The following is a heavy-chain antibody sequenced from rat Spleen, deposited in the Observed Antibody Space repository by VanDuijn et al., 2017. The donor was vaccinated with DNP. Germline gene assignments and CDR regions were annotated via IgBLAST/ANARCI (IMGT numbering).Heavy chain of an antibody. CDR2: ISFDGGSS. D-gene: IGHD1-11*01. CDR3: ARYSLRRVWDY. J-gene: IGHJ2*01. V-gene: IGHV5-22*01. CDR1: GFSLSDYY. Sequence: EVQLVESGGGLVQPGRSLKLSCVASGFSLSDYYMAWVRQAPTKGLEWVAYISFDGGSSYYGDSVKGRFTISRENAKSTLYLQMNSLKSEDMATYYCARYSLRRVWDYWGQGVMVTVSS.